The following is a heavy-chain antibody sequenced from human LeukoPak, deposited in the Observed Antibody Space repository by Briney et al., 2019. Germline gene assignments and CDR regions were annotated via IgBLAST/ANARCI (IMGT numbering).Heavy chain of an antibody. CDR1: GHSFTSYW. CDR2: IYPGDSDT. J-gene: IGHJ3*02. CDR3: ATFRGGYCSGGSCYRAPPGAFDI. D-gene: IGHD2-15*01. Sequence: GESLKISCKGSGHSFTSYWIGWVRQMPGKGLEWMGIIYPGDSDTRYSPSFQGQVTISAAKSISTAYLQWRSLKASDTAMYYRATFRGGYCSGGSCYRAPPGAFDIWGQGTMVTVSS. V-gene: IGHV5-51*01.